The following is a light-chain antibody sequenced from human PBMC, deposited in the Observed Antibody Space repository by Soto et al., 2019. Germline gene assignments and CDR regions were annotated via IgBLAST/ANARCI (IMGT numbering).Light chain of an antibody. J-gene: IGLJ3*02. CDR3: SSYAGSNDRGV. CDR1: SSDIGAYNY. V-gene: IGLV2-8*01. Sequence: QSVLTQPPSASGSPGQSVTISCTGTSSDIGAYNYVSWYQQHPGKAPKLVIHEVSKRPSGVPDRFSGSKSGNTASLTVSGLQAEDEADYCCSSYAGSNDRGVFGGGTKLTVL. CDR2: EVS.